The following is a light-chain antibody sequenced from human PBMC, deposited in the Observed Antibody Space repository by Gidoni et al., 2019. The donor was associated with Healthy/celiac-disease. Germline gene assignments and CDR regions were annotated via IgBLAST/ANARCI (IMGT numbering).Light chain of an antibody. CDR1: QSVRRSY. CDR3: QQYGSAPTT. Sequence: EIVFTQSPGPLSLSPGERATLSCRASQSVRRSYLAWYQQKPGQAPRLLIYGASSRATGIPDRVSGRGSGTDFNLTISRLETEDFAVDYWQQYGSAPTTFGQGTKVEIK. V-gene: IGKV3-20*01. J-gene: IGKJ1*01. CDR2: GAS.